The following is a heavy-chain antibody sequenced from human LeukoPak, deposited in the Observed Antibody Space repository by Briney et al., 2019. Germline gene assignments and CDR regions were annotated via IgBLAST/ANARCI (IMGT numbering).Heavy chain of an antibody. V-gene: IGHV3-30-3*01. CDR2: ISYDGSNK. CDR1: GFTFSSYA. J-gene: IGHJ3*02. Sequence: GGSLRLSCAASGFTFSSYAMHWVRQAPGKGLERVAVISYDGSNKYYADSVKGRFTISRDNSKNTLYLQMNSLRAEDTAVYYCARDPHTIFGVVTPDAFDIWGQGTMVTVSS. CDR3: ARDPHTIFGVVTPDAFDI. D-gene: IGHD3-3*01.